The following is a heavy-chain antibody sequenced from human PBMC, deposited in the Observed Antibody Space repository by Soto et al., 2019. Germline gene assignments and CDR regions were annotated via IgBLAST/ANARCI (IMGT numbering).Heavy chain of an antibody. J-gene: IGHJ4*02. CDR1: GYTFTGYY. Sequence: QVQLVQSGAEVKKPGASVKVSCKASGYTFTGYYMHWVRQAPGQGLEWMGWINPNSGGTNYAQKFQGRVTMTRDSSLRTAYMELSRLRSDDTAVYDFARGNDYRDYGVPDSWGQGSLVTVNS. D-gene: IGHD4-17*01. CDR2: INPNSGGT. V-gene: IGHV1-2*02. CDR3: ARGNDYRDYGVPDS.